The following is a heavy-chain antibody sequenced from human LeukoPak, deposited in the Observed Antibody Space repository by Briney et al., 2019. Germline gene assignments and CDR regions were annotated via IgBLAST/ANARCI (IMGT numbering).Heavy chain of an antibody. V-gene: IGHV3-48*04. D-gene: IGHD3-16*01. CDR3: ARGGRNYYYYYMDV. Sequence: GGSLRLSCAASGFTFSSYSMNWVRQAPGKGLEWVSYISSSGSTIYYADSVKGRFTISRDNAKNSLYLQMNSLRAEDTAVYYCARGGRNYYYYYMDVWGKGTTVTVSS. CDR1: GFTFSSYS. CDR2: ISSSGSTI. J-gene: IGHJ6*03.